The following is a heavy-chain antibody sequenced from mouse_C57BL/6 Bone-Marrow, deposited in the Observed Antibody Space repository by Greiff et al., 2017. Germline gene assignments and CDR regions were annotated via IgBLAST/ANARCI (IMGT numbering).Heavy chain of an antibody. V-gene: IGHV1-64*01. CDR2: IHPYSGST. J-gene: IGHJ4*01. CDR3: SYDYDGYAKDY. D-gene: IGHD2-4*01. Sequence: QVQLKQPGAELVMPGASVKLSCKASGYTFTSYWMHWVKQRPGQGLEWIGMIHPYSGSTNYNEKFKSKTTLTVDKSSSTAYMQLSSLTSEDSAVFYYSYDYDGYAKDYWGQGTSVTVSS. CDR1: GYTFTSYW.